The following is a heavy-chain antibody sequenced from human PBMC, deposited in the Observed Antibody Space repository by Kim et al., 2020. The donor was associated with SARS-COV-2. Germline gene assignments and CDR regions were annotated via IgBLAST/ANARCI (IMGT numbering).Heavy chain of an antibody. D-gene: IGHD3-9*01. J-gene: IGHJ6*02. CDR3: ARDFYDILTGYRDYYYYGMDV. CDR1: GYTFTSYG. CDR2: ISAYNGNT. V-gene: IGHV1-18*01. Sequence: ASVKVSCKASGYTFTSYGISWVRQAPGQGLEWMGWISAYNGNTNYAQKLQGRVTMTTDTSTSTAYMELRSLRSDDTAVYYCARDFYDILTGYRDYYYYGMDVWGQGTTVTVSS.